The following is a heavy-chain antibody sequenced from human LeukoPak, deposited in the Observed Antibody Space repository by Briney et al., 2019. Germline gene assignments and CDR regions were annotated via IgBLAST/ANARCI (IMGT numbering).Heavy chain of an antibody. CDR1: GFTVSSNY. CDR2: IYSGGST. D-gene: IGHD3-10*01. CDR3: AKDLGITMVRGALFDAFDI. Sequence: GGSLRLSCAASGFTVSSNYMSWVRQAPGKGLEWVSVIYSGGSTYYADSVKGRFTISRDNSKNTLYLQMNSLRAEDTAVYYCAKDLGITMVRGALFDAFDIWGQGTMVTVSS. V-gene: IGHV3-53*01. J-gene: IGHJ3*02.